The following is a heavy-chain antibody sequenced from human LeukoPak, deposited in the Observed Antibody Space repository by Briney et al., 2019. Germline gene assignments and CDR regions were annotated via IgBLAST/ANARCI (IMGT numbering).Heavy chain of an antibody. Sequence: SETLSLTCTVSGGSISSSSHHWSWVRQPPGKGLEWIGSIYYSGNTYYNPSLKSRVTISVDTSKNQFSLKLTSVTAADTAVYYCTRDYSSSSDYWGQGTLVSVSS. D-gene: IGHD6-6*01. J-gene: IGHJ4*02. CDR3: TRDYSSSSDY. CDR2: IYYSGNT. V-gene: IGHV4-39*02. CDR1: GGSISSSSHH.